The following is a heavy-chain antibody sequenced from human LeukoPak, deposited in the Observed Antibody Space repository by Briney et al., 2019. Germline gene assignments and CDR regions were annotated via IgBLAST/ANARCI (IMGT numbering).Heavy chain of an antibody. J-gene: IGHJ2*01. CDR3: TGSDTIGYTPREWDYWYFDL. D-gene: IGHD3-16*02. CDR2: ISYDGSNK. Sequence: GGSLRLSCAASGFTFSSYAMHWVRQAPGKGLEWVAVISYDGSNKYYADSVKGRFTISRDNSKNTLYLQMNSLSAEDTAVYYCTGSDTIGYTPREWDYWYFDLWGRGTLVTVSS. V-gene: IGHV3-30*04. CDR1: GFTFSSYA.